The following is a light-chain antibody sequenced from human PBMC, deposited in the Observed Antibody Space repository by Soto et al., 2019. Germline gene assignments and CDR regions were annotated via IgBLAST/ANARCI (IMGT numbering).Light chain of an antibody. CDR3: QHYGHPRWT. V-gene: IGKV3-11*01. J-gene: IGKJ1*01. CDR1: PSVSNS. Sequence: ESVLTQSPATLSLSPGERATLSCRASPSVSNSLAWYQHKPGQAPRLLIYDASNRATGTPARFSGSGSGTDFTLTISSLEAEDSALYYCQHYGHPRWTFGPGTKVDIK. CDR2: DAS.